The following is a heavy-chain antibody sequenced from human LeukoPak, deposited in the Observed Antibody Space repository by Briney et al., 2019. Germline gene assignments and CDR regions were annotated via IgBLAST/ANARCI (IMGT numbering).Heavy chain of an antibody. CDR1: GYTFTSYD. J-gene: IGHJ5*02. Sequence: GASVKVSCTASGYTFTSYDINWVRQAPGQGLEWMGWMNPNSGNTGYAQKFQGRVTMTRNTSISTAYMELSSLRSEDTAVYYCARGRLVYSSGWYSTWGQGTLVTVSS. D-gene: IGHD6-19*01. CDR3: ARGRLVYSSGWYST. V-gene: IGHV1-8*01. CDR2: MNPNSGNT.